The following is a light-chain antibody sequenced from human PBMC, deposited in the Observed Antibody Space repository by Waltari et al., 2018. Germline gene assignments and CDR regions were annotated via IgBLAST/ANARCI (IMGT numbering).Light chain of an antibody. CDR2: RNN. CDR3: AAWDDSLSGWV. CDR1: SSNTGRNY. V-gene: IGLV1-47*01. Sequence: QSVLTQPPSASGTPGQRVTISCSGSSSNTGRNYVAWYQQLPGTAPKLLIYRNNKRPSGVPDRFSGSKSGTSASLAISGLRSEDEADYYCAAWDDSLSGWVFGGGTKLTVL. J-gene: IGLJ3*02.